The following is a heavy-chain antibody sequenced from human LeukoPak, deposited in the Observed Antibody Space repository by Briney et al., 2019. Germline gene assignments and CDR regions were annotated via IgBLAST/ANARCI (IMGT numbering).Heavy chain of an antibody. Sequence: SETLSLTCTVSGGSISSYYWSWFRQPPGKGLEWIGYIYYSGSSNYNPSLKGRVTISVDTSKNQFSLKLTSVTAADTAVYYCARGRNTAMVTRGYFDYWGQGTLVTVSS. D-gene: IGHD5-18*01. J-gene: IGHJ4*02. V-gene: IGHV4-59*01. CDR2: IYYSGSS. CDR3: ARGRNTAMVTRGYFDY. CDR1: GGSISSYY.